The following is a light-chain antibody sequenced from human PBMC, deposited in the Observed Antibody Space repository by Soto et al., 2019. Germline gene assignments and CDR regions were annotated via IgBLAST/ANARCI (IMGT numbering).Light chain of an antibody. CDR3: QQGSNWPIT. V-gene: IGKV3-11*01. Sequence: EIVLTQSPATLYLSPGERATLSCRAGQSVSTHLAWYQQKAGQAPRLLIYDASNRATGVPARFSGSGSGTDITLTISSLEPEDFAVYYCQQGSNWPITFGQGTRLEIK. J-gene: IGKJ5*01. CDR1: QSVSTH. CDR2: DAS.